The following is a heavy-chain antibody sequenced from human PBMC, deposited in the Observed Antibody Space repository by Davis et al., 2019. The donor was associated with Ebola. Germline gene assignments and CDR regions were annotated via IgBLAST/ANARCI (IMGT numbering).Heavy chain of an antibody. Sequence: SETLTLTCTVSGGSISSYYWSWIRQPPGKGLEWIGYIYYSGSTNYNPSLKSRVTISVDTSKNQFSLKLSSVTAADTAVYYCARAPIHIAAAGWLIYYYGMDVWGQGTTVTVSS. CDR2: IYYSGST. CDR1: GGSISSYY. V-gene: IGHV4-59*01. J-gene: IGHJ6*02. D-gene: IGHD6-13*01. CDR3: ARAPIHIAAAGWLIYYYGMDV.